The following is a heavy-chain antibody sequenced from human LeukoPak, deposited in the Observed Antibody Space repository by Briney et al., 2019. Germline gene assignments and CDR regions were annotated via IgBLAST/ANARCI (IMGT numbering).Heavy chain of an antibody. CDR2: IYPGDSDP. V-gene: IGHV5-51*01. J-gene: IGHJ6*02. Sequence: GESLKISCKTSGYSFTTYWIGWVRQMPGKGLEWMGFIYPGDSDPRYSPSFQGQVTISADKSISTAYLQWNSLKASDPAMYYCARGYSGYYDSYGMDVWGQGTSVTVSS. D-gene: IGHD5-12*01. CDR3: ARGYSGYYDSYGMDV. CDR1: GYSFTTYW.